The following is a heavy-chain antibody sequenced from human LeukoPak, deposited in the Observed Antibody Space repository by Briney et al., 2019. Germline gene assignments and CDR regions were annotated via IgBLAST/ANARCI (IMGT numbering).Heavy chain of an antibody. CDR3: AKGSVREWLYYFDY. Sequence: SQTLSLTCAISGDSVSSNSAAWNWIRQSPSRGLEWLGRTYYRSKWYNDYAVSVKSRITINPDTSKNQFSLQLNSVTSEDTAVYYCAKGSVREWLYYFDYWGQGTLDTVSS. D-gene: IGHD6-19*01. J-gene: IGHJ4*02. CDR2: TYYRSKWYN. V-gene: IGHV6-1*01. CDR1: GDSVSSNSAA.